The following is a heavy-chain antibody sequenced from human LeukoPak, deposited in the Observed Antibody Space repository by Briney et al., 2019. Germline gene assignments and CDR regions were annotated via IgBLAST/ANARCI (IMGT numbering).Heavy chain of an antibody. D-gene: IGHD3-3*01. CDR2: IRGSGGST. CDR1: GFTFTNYA. J-gene: IGHJ4*02. CDR3: ARDPGVVAFHYLDY. Sequence: GGSLRLSCAASGFTFTNYAMSWVRQAPGKGLEWVSAIRGSGGSTYYADSVKGRFTISRDNSKNTVYLQMNNLRADDTAVYYCARDPGVVAFHYLDYWGQGTLVTVSS. V-gene: IGHV3-23*01.